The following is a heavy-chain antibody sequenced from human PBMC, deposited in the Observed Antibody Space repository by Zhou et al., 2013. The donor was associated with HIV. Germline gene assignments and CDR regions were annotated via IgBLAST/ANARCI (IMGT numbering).Heavy chain of an antibody. CDR3: ARGTDSHYYYYYYMDV. CDR1: GYTFTGYY. J-gene: IGHJ6*03. D-gene: IGHD3-22*01. V-gene: IGHV1-2*02. CDR2: INPDSGGT. Sequence: QVQLVQSGAEVKKPGASVKVSCKASGYTFTGYYMHWVRQAPGQGLEWMGWINPDSGGTNYAQKFQGRVTMTRDTSITTAYMELSRLRSDDTAVYYCARGTDSHYYYYYYMDVWGKGPRSPSP.